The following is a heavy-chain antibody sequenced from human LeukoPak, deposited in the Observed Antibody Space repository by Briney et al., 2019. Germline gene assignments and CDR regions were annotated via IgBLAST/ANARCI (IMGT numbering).Heavy chain of an antibody. Sequence: GGSLRLSCVASGFPFSSYWMTWVRQAPGKGLEWVANIKQDGSKKSCVDSVKGRFTISRDNAKNSLYLQMNSLRAEDTAIYYCTRVGYIDEGIDYWGQGTLVTVSS. J-gene: IGHJ4*02. CDR1: GFPFSSYW. D-gene: IGHD5-24*01. V-gene: IGHV3-7*04. CDR2: IKQDGSKK. CDR3: TRVGYIDEGIDY.